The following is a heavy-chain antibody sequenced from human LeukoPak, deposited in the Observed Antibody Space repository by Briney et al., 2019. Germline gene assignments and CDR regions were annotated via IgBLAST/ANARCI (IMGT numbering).Heavy chain of an antibody. CDR1: GGSISSSSYY. Sequence: SETLSLTCTVSGGSISSSSYYWGWIRQPPGKGLEWIGSIYYSGSTYYNPSLKSRVTISVDTSKNQFSLKLSSVTAADTAVYYCASVTMIGEFDYWGQGTLVTVSS. J-gene: IGHJ4*02. CDR3: ASVTMIGEFDY. D-gene: IGHD3-22*01. CDR2: IYYSGST. V-gene: IGHV4-39*07.